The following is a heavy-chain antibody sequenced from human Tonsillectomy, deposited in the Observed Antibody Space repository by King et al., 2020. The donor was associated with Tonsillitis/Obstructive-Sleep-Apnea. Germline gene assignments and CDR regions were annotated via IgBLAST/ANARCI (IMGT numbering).Heavy chain of an antibody. CDR3: VSEPDYGMDV. CDR1: GFTFSSYA. J-gene: IGHJ6*02. V-gene: IGHV3-64D*09. Sequence: VQLVESGGGLVQPGGSLRLSCSASGFTFSSYAMHWVRQAPGKGLEYVSVISSNGGRTYYADSVNCLPPASRDNSKNTLDLQMSSLRVEDTAVYYCVSEPDYGMDVGGQGTTVTVSS. CDR2: ISSNGGRT. D-gene: IGHD1-14*01.